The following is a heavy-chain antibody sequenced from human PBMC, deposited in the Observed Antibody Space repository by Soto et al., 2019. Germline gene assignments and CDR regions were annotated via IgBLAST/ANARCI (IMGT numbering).Heavy chain of an antibody. J-gene: IGHJ5*02. Sequence: EASVKVSCRASGGTFSSYAISWVRQAPGQGLEWMGGIIPIFGTANYAQKFQGRVTITADESTSTAYMELSSLRSEDTAVYYCASARADSSGYYNWFDPWGQGTLVTVSS. D-gene: IGHD3-22*01. CDR3: ASARADSSGYYNWFDP. CDR2: IIPIFGTA. CDR1: GGTFSSYA. V-gene: IGHV1-69*13.